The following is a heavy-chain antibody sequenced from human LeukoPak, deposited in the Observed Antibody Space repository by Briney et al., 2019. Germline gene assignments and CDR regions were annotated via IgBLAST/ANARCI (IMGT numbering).Heavy chain of an antibody. J-gene: IGHJ4*02. D-gene: IGHD2-2*01. CDR2: INPNSGGT. CDR3: ARPRDRYCSSTSCYSFDY. CDR1: GYTFTSYY. V-gene: IGHV1-2*02. Sequence: ASVKVSCKASGYTFTSYYMHWVRQAPGQGLEWMGWINPNSGGTNYAQKFQGRVTMTRDTSISTAYMELSRLRSDDTAVYYCARPRDRYCSSTSCYSFDYWGQGTLVTVSS.